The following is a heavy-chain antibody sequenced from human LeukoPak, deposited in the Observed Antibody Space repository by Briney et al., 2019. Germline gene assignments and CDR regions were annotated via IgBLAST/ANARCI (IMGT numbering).Heavy chain of an antibody. CDR3: TAPIVATHY. CDR2: IWYDGSNK. D-gene: IGHD5-12*01. CDR1: GFTFSSYG. J-gene: IGHJ4*02. Sequence: GGSLRLSCAASGFTFSSYGMHWVRQAPGKGLEWVAVIWYDGSNKYYADSVKGRFTISRDNSKNTLYLQMNSLRAEDTAVYYCTAPIVATHYWGQGTLVTVSS. V-gene: IGHV3-33*01.